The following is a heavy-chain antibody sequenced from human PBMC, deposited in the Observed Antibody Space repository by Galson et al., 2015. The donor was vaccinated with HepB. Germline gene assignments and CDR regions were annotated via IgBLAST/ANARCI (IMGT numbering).Heavy chain of an antibody. CDR3: AKGAEGAVDY. CDR1: GFTFSSYG. J-gene: IGHJ4*02. CDR2: ISYDGSNK. D-gene: IGHD1-14*01. V-gene: IGHV3-30*18. Sequence: SLRLSCAASGFTFSSYGMHWVRQAPGKGLEWVAVISYDGSNKYYADSVKGRFTISRDNSKNTLYLQMNSLRAEDTAVYYCAKGAEGAVDYWGQGTLVTVSS.